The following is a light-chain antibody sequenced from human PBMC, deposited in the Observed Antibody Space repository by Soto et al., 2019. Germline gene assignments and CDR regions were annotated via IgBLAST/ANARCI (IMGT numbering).Light chain of an antibody. CDR2: GAS. CDR3: QQSNNWPYT. V-gene: IGKV3-15*01. Sequence: EIVMTQSPATLSVSPGERVTLSCRASQSVSDNLAWYQQKPGQAPRLLIYGASTRVTTTPARFSGSGSGTEFTLTISSLQSEDFAVYFCQQSNNWPYTFGQGTKLDIK. CDR1: QSVSDN. J-gene: IGKJ2*01.